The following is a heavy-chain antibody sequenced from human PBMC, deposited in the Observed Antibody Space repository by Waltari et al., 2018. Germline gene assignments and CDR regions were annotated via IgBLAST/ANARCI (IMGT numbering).Heavy chain of an antibody. Sequence: EVQLVESGGGVVRPGGSLRLPCAALGFTFDAYGIGRVRQAPGKGLEWVSGINWNGGSTGYADSVKGRFTISRDNAKNSLYLQMNSLRAEDTALYYCARGTAGDFDYWGQGTLVTVSS. CDR3: ARGTAGDFDY. J-gene: IGHJ4*02. CDR2: INWNGGST. CDR1: GFTFDAYG. V-gene: IGHV3-20*04. D-gene: IGHD6-25*01.